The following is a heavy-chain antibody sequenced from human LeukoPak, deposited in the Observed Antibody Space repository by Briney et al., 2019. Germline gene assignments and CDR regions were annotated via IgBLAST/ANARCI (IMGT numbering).Heavy chain of an antibody. J-gene: IGHJ4*02. D-gene: IGHD1-26*01. Sequence: PGGSLRLSCAASGFTFSSYAMSWVRQAPGKGLEWVSAISGSAGSTYHADSVKGRFTISRDNSKNTLYLQMNSLRAEDTAVYYCAKADSGSYLGYFDYWGQGTLVTVSS. CDR3: AKADSGSYLGYFDY. CDR1: GFTFSSYA. CDR2: ISGSAGST. V-gene: IGHV3-23*01.